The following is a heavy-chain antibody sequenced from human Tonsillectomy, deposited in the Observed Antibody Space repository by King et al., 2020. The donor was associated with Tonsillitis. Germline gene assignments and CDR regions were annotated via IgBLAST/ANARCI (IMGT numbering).Heavy chain of an antibody. Sequence: QLVQSGAEVQKPGASVKVSCKASGYAFTNYGISWVRQAPGQGLEWMGWISTYNGNTNYAQKLQGRVTMATDTSTSTAYMELRSLRSDDTAVYYCARNWNTHWYCDLWGRGTLVTVSS. D-gene: IGHD1/OR15-1a*01. CDR1: GYAFTNYG. V-gene: IGHV1-18*01. CDR2: ISTYNGNT. CDR3: ARNWNTHWYCDL. J-gene: IGHJ2*01.